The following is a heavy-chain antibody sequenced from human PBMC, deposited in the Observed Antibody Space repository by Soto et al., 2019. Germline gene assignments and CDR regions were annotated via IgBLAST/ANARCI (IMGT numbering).Heavy chain of an antibody. V-gene: IGHV4-59*01. Sequence: QVQLQESGPGLVKPSETLSLTCTVSGGSISSYYWSWIRQPPGKGLEWIGCIYYSGSSNYNTSLKSRVTISVDTSKNQFSLKLSSVTAADTAVYYCARWLRPYYFDYWGQGTLVTVSS. CDR1: GGSISSYY. CDR3: ARWLRPYYFDY. J-gene: IGHJ4*02. D-gene: IGHD5-12*01. CDR2: IYYSGSS.